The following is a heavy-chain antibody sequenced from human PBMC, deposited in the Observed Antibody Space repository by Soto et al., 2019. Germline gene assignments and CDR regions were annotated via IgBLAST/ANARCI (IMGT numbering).Heavy chain of an antibody. J-gene: IGHJ3*02. D-gene: IGHD2-15*01. CDR3: ARRRDNVVVVAAINDAFDI. Sequence: SETLSLTCTVSGGSISSSSYYWGWIRQPPGKGLEWIGSIYYSGSTYYNPSLKSRVTISVDTSKNQFSLKLSSVTAADTAVYYCARRRDNVVVVAAINDAFDIWGQGTMVTVSS. CDR2: IYYSGST. CDR1: GGSISSSSYY. V-gene: IGHV4-39*01.